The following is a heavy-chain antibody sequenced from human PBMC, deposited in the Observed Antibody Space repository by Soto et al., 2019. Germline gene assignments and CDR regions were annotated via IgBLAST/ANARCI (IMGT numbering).Heavy chain of an antibody. Sequence: LRLSCEASGFTFSRVSMNWVSQVPGKGLEWVASISSGSSDTWYADSVKGRFIISRDNAQNSLFLQMNTLRPEDTAMYYCARVAYWGPGTQVTVSS. CDR3: ARVAY. J-gene: IGHJ4*02. CDR1: GFTFSRVS. CDR2: ISSGSSDT. V-gene: IGHV3-21*01.